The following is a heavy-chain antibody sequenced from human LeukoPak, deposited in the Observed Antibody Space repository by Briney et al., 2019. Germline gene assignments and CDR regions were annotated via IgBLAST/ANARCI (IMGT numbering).Heavy chain of an antibody. D-gene: IGHD3-16*01. Sequence: GGSLRLSCAASGFTFSSYAMSWDRQAPGKGLEWVSAISGSGGSTYYADAVKGRFTISRDNSKNTLYLQMNSLRAEDTAVYYCAKDTGTAWGNWFDPWGQGTLVTVSS. CDR3: AKDTGTAWGNWFDP. CDR1: GFTFSSYA. J-gene: IGHJ5*02. CDR2: ISGSGGST. V-gene: IGHV3-23*01.